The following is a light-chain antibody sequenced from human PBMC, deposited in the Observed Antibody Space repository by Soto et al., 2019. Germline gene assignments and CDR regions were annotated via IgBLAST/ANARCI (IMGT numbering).Light chain of an antibody. CDR2: GAS. J-gene: IGKJ1*01. V-gene: IGKV3-20*01. CDR1: QSVSSTY. Sequence: EIVLTQSPGTLSLSPGERATLSCRASQSVSSTYLAWYQQKPGQAPRLLIYGASSRATGIPDRFSGSGSGTDVTLTISRLEPEDFAAYYCQQYSGSPWTFGQGTEVEIK. CDR3: QQYSGSPWT.